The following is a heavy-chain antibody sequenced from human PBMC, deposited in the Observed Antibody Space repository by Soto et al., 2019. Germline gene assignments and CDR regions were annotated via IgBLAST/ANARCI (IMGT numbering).Heavy chain of an antibody. D-gene: IGHD3-22*01. CDR3: ARGPTTSYYYDSSGYFRFPYFDY. CDR1: GGSFSGYY. Sequence: ETLSLTCAVYGGSFSGYYWSWIRQPPGKGLEWIGEINHSGSTNYNPSLKSRVTISVDTSKNQFSLKLSSVTAADTAVYYCARGPTTSYYYDSSGYFRFPYFDYWGQGTLVTVSS. V-gene: IGHV4-34*01. CDR2: INHSGST. J-gene: IGHJ4*02.